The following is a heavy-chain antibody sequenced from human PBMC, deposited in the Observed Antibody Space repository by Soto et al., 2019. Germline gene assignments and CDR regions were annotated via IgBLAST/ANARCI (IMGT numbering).Heavy chain of an antibody. CDR3: ARTTGHFDS. CDR1: RDSVCSNSAA. CDR2: TYHRSKWYN. J-gene: IGHJ4*02. V-gene: IGHV6-1*01. Sequence: SQTLSLTDAISRDSVCSNSAAWNWIRRSPWRGLEWLGRTYHRSKWYNDYAVSVKSRIVISPDTSKNQFCLKLNSVTPEHTDVYYRARTTGHFDSWGQGTLVTVSS. D-gene: IGHD1-1*01.